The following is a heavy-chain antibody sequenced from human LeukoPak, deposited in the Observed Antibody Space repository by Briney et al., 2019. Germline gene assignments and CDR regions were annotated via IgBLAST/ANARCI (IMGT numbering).Heavy chain of an antibody. CDR1: GFTFSSYD. Sequence: PGGSLRLSCAASGFTFSSYDMNWVRQAPGKGLEWVSYISSTGTTIDYADSVKVRFTIYRDNAKNSLHLEMNSLRAEDTAVYYCAGDRSYYYESSGYFTPYYFDYWGQGTLVTVSS. D-gene: IGHD3-22*01. CDR3: AGDRSYYYESSGYFTPYYFDY. J-gene: IGHJ4*02. V-gene: IGHV3-48*03. CDR2: ISSTGTTI.